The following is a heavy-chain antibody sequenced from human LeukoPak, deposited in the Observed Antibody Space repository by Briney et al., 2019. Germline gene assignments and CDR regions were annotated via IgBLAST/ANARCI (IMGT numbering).Heavy chain of an antibody. J-gene: IGHJ6*03. Sequence: ASVKVSCKASGYAFSAYYMHWVRQAPGQGLEWMGWMNPNSGNTGYAQKFQGRVTITRNTSISTAYMELSSLRSEDTAVYYCARESYDFWSGYWSYYYYYYMDVWGKGTTVTVSS. CDR1: GYAFSAYY. V-gene: IGHV1-8*03. CDR2: MNPNSGNT. CDR3: ARESYDFWSGYWSYYYYYYMDV. D-gene: IGHD3-3*01.